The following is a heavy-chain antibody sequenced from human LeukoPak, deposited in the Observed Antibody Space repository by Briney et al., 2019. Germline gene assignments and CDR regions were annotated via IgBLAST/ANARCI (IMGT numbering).Heavy chain of an antibody. Sequence: GESLKISCKGSGYSFTSFWIAWVRQMPGKGLEWMGIIYPGDSDTRYSPSFQGQVTISADKSISTAYLQWSSLRASDIAMYYCARLTYGSGRNTYDYWGQGTLVTVSS. D-gene: IGHD3-10*01. CDR3: ARLTYGSGRNTYDY. CDR1: GYSFTSFW. J-gene: IGHJ4*02. CDR2: IYPGDSDT. V-gene: IGHV5-51*01.